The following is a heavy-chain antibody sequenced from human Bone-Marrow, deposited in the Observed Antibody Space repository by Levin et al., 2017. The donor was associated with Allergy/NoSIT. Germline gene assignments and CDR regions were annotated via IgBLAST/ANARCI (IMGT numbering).Heavy chain of an antibody. CDR3: ASVPGPAHNWFDP. CDR1: GGSITSSF. Sequence: SETLSLTCTISGGSITSSFWSWVRQAPGKSLEWVGYITYSGTTHYNPSLKSRVTMSIDTSKNQFSLKLSSVTAADTAIYYCASVPGPAHNWFDPWGQGILVTVSS. V-gene: IGHV4-59*08. J-gene: IGHJ5*02. D-gene: IGHD2-2*01. CDR2: ITYSGTT.